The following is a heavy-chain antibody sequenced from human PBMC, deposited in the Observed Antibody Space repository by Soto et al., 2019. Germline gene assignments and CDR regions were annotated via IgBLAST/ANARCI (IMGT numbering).Heavy chain of an antibody. J-gene: IGHJ6*02. CDR3: ARERKFDFWRKGLDV. D-gene: IGHD3-3*01. V-gene: IGHV1-8*02. CDR2: MDPNSGST. Sequence: GASVKVSCKASGYTFTSHGIHWVRQAPGQGLEWLGWMDPNSGSTGYAQNFQGRITMTRNISRNTAHMELSSLQSEDTAVYYCARERKFDFWRKGLDVWGQGTTVTVSS. CDR1: GYTFTSHG.